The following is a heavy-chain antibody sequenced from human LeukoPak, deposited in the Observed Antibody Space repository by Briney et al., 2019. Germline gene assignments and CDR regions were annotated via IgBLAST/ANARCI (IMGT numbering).Heavy chain of an antibody. CDR1: GGSFSGYY. CDR2: INHSGRT. Sequence: SETLSLTCAVSGGSFSGYYWTWIRQPPGKGLEWIGEINHSGRTNYNPSLKSRVIMSVDASKNQFSLKLSSVTAADTAVYYCARPLGYCSDSRCPQSWFDPWGQGTLVTVSS. D-gene: IGHD2-15*01. J-gene: IGHJ5*02. V-gene: IGHV4-34*01. CDR3: ARPLGYCSDSRCPQSWFDP.